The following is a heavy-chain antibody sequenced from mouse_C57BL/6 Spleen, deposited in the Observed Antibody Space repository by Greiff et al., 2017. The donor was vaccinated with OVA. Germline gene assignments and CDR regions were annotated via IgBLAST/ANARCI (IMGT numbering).Heavy chain of an antibody. D-gene: IGHD1-1*01. CDR1: GYTITDYN. CDR3: AKGFITTVVAKGDY. Sequence: VQLQQSGPELVKPGASVKMSCKASGYTITDYNMHWVKQSHGKSLEWIGYINPNNGGTSYNQKFKGKATLTVNKSSSTAYMELRSLTSEDSAVYYCAKGFITTVVAKGDYWGQGTTLTVSS. CDR2: INPNNGGT. J-gene: IGHJ2*01. V-gene: IGHV1-22*01.